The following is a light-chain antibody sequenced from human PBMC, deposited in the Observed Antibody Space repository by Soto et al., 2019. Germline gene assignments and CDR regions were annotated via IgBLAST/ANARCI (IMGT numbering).Light chain of an antibody. CDR2: DVS. Sequence: QAVVTQPASVSGSPGQSITISCTGTSSDVGGYNYVSWYQQHPGKAPKLMIYDVSNRPSGVSNRFSGSKSGNTASLTISGLQAEDEADYYCRSYTSSSVVFGGGTKLTVL. J-gene: IGLJ2*01. V-gene: IGLV2-14*01. CDR3: RSYTSSSVV. CDR1: SSDVGGYNY.